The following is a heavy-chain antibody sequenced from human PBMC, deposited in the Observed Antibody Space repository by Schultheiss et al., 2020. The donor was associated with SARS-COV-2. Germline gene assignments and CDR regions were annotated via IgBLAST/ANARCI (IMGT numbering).Heavy chain of an antibody. CDR2: IYYSGST. CDR1: AGSIDNYY. Sequence: SQTLSLTCTVSAGSIDNYYWSWIRQPPGKGLEWIGYIYYSGSTNYNPSLKSRVTISVDTSKNQFSLKLSSVTAADTAVYYCARDRGYGDYSVYFDYWGQGTLVTVSS. D-gene: IGHD4-17*01. CDR3: ARDRGYGDYSVYFDY. J-gene: IGHJ4*02. V-gene: IGHV4-59*01.